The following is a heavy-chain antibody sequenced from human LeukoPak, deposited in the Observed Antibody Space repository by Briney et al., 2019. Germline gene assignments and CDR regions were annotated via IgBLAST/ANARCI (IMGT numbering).Heavy chain of an antibody. J-gene: IGHJ3*02. CDR1: GGSSSGYY. V-gene: IGHV4-34*01. D-gene: IGHD6-13*01. CDR2: INHSGST. Sequence: PSETLSLTCAVYGGSSSGYYWSWIRQPPGKGLEWIGEINHSGSTNYNPSLKSRVTISVDTSKNQFSLKLSSVTAADTAVYYCARLVAAAGVHDAFDIWGQGTMVTVSS. CDR3: ARLVAAAGVHDAFDI.